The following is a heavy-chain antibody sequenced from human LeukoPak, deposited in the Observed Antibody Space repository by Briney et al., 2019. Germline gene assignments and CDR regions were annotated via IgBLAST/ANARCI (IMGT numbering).Heavy chain of an antibody. CDR2: INQDGSAK. V-gene: IGHV3-7*01. Sequence: AGGSLRLSCAASEFTFSVFWMSWVRQVPGKGLDWVANINQDGSAKHYVDSVKGRFTVSRDNAENSLYLQMNSLRAEDTAVYYCARLWGDATIFDLWGQGTLVTVSS. D-gene: IGHD5-12*01. CDR3: ARLWGDATIFDL. CDR1: EFTFSVFW. J-gene: IGHJ4*02.